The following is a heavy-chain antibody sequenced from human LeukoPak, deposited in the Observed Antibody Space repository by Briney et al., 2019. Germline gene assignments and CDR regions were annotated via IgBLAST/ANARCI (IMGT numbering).Heavy chain of an antibody. V-gene: IGHV3-23*01. CDR3: ARAWTIS. CDR2: IRTDDIT. D-gene: IGHD3/OR15-3a*01. CDR1: GFTFSSDA. J-gene: IGHJ5*02. Sequence: GGSLRLSCAASGFTFSSDAMSWVRQTPGRGLEWVSAIRTDDITYYADSVNGRFTISRDNSKNTLYLQMNSLRAEDTAVYYCARAWTISWGQGTLVTVSS.